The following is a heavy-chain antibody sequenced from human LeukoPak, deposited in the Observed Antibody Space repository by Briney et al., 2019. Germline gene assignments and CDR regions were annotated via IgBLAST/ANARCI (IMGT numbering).Heavy chain of an antibody. CDR1: GGTFSSYA. CDR2: IIPIIGVA. J-gene: IGHJ5*02. Sequence: ASVKVSCKASGGTFSSYAITWVRQAPGQGLEWMGRIIPIIGVANYAQKFQGRVTIIADKSTSTTYMELSSLRSEDTAVYYCARGSSTSGWFDPWGQGTLVTVST. CDR3: ARGSSTSGWFDP. V-gene: IGHV1-69*04. D-gene: IGHD2-2*01.